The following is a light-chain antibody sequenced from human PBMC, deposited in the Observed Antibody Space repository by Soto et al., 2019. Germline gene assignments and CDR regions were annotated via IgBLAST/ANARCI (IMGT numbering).Light chain of an antibody. J-gene: IGKJ4*02. CDR3: QQSYSTPPT. CDR1: QSISTY. CDR2: AAS. Sequence: DIQMTQSPSSLSASVRDRVTITCRATQSISTYLNWYHQKPWKAPKLLIYAASSLQSGVPSRFSGSGSGTDFTLTISSLQPEDFATYYCQQSYSTPPTFGGGTKVEIK. V-gene: IGKV1-39*01.